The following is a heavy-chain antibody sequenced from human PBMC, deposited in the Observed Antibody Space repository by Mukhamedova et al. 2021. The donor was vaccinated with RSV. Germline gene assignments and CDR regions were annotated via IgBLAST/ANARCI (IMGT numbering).Heavy chain of an antibody. J-gene: IGHJ4*02. V-gene: IGHV3-7*01. CDR3: ASISY. Sequence: GNEKNYVDSVKGRFTISGDNAKNSVYLQMDSLRVEDTAVYYCASISYWGQGTLVTVSS. D-gene: IGHD3-3*02. CDR2: GNEK.